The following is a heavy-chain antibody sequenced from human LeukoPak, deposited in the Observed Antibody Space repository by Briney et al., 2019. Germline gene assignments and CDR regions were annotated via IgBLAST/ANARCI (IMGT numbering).Heavy chain of an antibody. J-gene: IGHJ5*02. CDR1: GYSFTSYW. D-gene: IGHD3-22*01. Sequence: GESLQISCKGSGYSFTSYWIGWVRQMPGKGLEWMGIIYPGDSDTRYSPSFQGQVTISADKSISTAYLQWSSLKASDTAMYYCARHGRRSGYYYDWFDPWGQGTLVTVSS. CDR2: IYPGDSDT. V-gene: IGHV5-51*01. CDR3: ARHGRRSGYYYDWFDP.